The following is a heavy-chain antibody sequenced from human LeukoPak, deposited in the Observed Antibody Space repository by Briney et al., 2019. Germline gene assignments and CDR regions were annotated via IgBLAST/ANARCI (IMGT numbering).Heavy chain of an antibody. J-gene: IGHJ4*02. D-gene: IGHD4-17*01. CDR3: AREIDGGEYYGDYGVDY. CDR1: GFTFSSYW. CDR2: INSDGSST. V-gene: IGHV3-74*01. Sequence: GGSLRLSCAPSGFTFSSYWMHWVRHAPGKGLVWVSCINSDGSSTSYADSVKGRFTISRDNAKNTLYLQMNRRRAEDTAVYYWAREIDGGEYYGDYGVDYWGQGTLVTVSS.